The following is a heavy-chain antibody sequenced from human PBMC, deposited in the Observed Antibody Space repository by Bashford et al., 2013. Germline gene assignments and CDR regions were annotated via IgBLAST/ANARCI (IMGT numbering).Heavy chain of an antibody. V-gene: IGHV1-18*01. J-gene: IGHJ5*02. Sequence: ASVKVSCKASGYIFTRNGISWVRQAPGQGLEWMGWITAYNGNTKYAQKFQGRVTMTTDTSTSTAFMELRSLRSDDTAVYYCARWVYDYSNWFDPWGQGTLVTVSS. D-gene: IGHD4-11*01. CDR2: ITAYNGNT. CDR1: GYIFTRNG. CDR3: ARWVYDYSNWFDP.